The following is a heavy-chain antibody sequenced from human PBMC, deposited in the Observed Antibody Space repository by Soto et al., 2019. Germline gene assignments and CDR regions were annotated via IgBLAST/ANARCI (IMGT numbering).Heavy chain of an antibody. Sequence: GGSLRLSCVGSGFTFSNYEMNWVRQAPGKGLEWVSNIRSSGRSVNYADSVKGRFTISRDNAKNSLYLQMNSLRAEDTAVYYCTRVRDSNDYWGQGTLVTVSS. J-gene: IGHJ4*02. V-gene: IGHV3-48*03. CDR3: TRVRDSNDY. CDR2: IRSSGRSV. CDR1: GFTFSNYE. D-gene: IGHD3-22*01.